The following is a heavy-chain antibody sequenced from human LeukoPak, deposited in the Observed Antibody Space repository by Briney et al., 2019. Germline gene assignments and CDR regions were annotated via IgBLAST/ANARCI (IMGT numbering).Heavy chain of an antibody. D-gene: IGHD5-12*01. V-gene: IGHV4-59*01. CDR3: GRVRTGNTGSPEYFED. CDR1: GGSISSYY. Sequence: NPSETLSLTCTVSGGSISSYYWSWIRQPPGKGLEWIGYLFYSGNTNSNPSLKSRVTISADTSKNQISLRLNSVTAADTAVYFCGRVRTGNTGSPEYFEDWGQGTLVTVSS. J-gene: IGHJ1*01. CDR2: LFYSGNT.